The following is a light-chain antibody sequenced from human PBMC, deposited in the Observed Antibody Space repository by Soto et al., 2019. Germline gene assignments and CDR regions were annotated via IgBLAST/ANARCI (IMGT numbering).Light chain of an antibody. CDR2: EGG. CDR1: SSDLGSYDL. CDR3: SSDAGWSTWV. J-gene: IGLJ2*01. V-gene: IGLV2-23*01. Sequence: QSALTQPASVSGSPGQSITISCTGNSSDLGSYDLVSWYQQHPGKAPKLIIYEGGKRPSGVSDRFSGSKSAYTASLTISGLPTDDEADYYCSSDAGWSTWVFGGGTKLTVL.